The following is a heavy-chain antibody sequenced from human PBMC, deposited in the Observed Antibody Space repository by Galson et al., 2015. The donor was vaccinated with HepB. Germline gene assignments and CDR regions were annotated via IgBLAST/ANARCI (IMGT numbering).Heavy chain of an antibody. J-gene: IGHJ4*02. CDR2: ISWNSGSI. Sequence: SLRLSCAASGFTFDDYAMHWVRQAPGKGLEWVSGISWNSGSIGYADSVKGRFTISRDNAKNSLYLQMNSLRAEDTALYYCAKDKTYSGSYYYFDYWGQGTLVTVSS. CDR3: AKDKTYSGSYYYFDY. CDR1: GFTFDDYA. V-gene: IGHV3-9*01. D-gene: IGHD1-26*01.